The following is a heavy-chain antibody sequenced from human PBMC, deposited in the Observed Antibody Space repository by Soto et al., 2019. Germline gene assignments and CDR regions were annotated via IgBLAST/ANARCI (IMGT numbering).Heavy chain of an antibody. D-gene: IGHD3-10*01. Sequence: SVKVSCKASGFAFTSSAVQWVRQARGQRLEWIGWIVVGSGNTNYAQKFQERVTITRDMSTSTAYMELSSLRSEDTAVYYCAADYYYGSGSRYYYYYYGMDVWGQGTTVTVSS. CDR1: GFAFTSSA. J-gene: IGHJ6*02. V-gene: IGHV1-58*01. CDR2: IVVGSGNT. CDR3: AADYYYGSGSRYYYYYYGMDV.